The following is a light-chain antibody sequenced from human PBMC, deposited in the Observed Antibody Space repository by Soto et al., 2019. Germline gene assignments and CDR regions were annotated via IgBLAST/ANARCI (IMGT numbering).Light chain of an antibody. J-gene: IGKJ1*01. V-gene: IGKV1-39*01. CDR3: QQSYSTPRT. Sequence: DIQMTQSPSSLSASVGDRVTITCRASQSISNYLNWYQQKPGKAPKHLMYAASSLQSGVPSRFSGSGSGTDFTLTISSLQPEDFATYYCQQSYSTPRTFGQGTKVEI. CDR2: AAS. CDR1: QSISNY.